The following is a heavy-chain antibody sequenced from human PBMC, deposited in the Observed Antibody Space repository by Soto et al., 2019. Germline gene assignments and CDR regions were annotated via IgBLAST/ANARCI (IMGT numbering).Heavy chain of an antibody. CDR3: ATLEKVYYYYGMDV. V-gene: IGHV3-30-3*01. CDR2: ISYDGSNK. CDR1: GFTFSSYA. J-gene: IGHJ6*02. Sequence: QVQLVESGGGVVQPGRSLRLSCAASGFTFSSYAMHWVRQAPGKGLEWVAVISYDGSNKYYADSVKGRFTISRDNSKNTLYLQMNSLRAEDTAVYYCATLEKVYYYYGMDVWGQGTTVTVSS.